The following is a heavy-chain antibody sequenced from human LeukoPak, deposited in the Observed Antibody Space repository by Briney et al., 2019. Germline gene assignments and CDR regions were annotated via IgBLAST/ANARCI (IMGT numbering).Heavy chain of an antibody. CDR1: GYTFTNYG. CDR2: ISGYNGNI. Sequence: ASVKVSCKASGYTFTNYGISWVRQAPGQGLEWMGWISGYNGNIKVIQKFQGRVTMTADTSTSTAYLELTSLRSGDTAVYYCARDPYYGSGNYFKESYYGMDVWGQGATVTVSS. J-gene: IGHJ6*02. D-gene: IGHD3-10*01. V-gene: IGHV1-18*01. CDR3: ARDPYYGSGNYFKESYYGMDV.